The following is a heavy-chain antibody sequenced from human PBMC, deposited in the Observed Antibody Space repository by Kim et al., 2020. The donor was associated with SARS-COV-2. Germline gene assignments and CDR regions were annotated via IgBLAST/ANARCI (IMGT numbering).Heavy chain of an antibody. V-gene: IGHV1-2*05. CDR3: AREALAAAGSLDY. J-gene: IGHJ4*02. CDR2: INPNSGGT. CDR1: GYTFTGYY. Sequence: ASVKVSCKASGYTFTGYYMHWVRQAPGQGLEWMGRINPNSGGTNYAQNFQGWVTMTRDTSISTAYMELSRLRSDDTVVYYCAREALAAAGSLDYLEQGTLVAVSS. D-gene: IGHD6-13*01.